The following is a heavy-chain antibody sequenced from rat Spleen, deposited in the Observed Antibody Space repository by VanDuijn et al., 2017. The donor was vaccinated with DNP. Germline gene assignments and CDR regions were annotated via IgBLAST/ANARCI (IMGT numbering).Heavy chain of an antibody. D-gene: IGHD1-11*01. CDR1: GCTFSVYY. Sequence: EVSGGGLAQPGRALNLSCPAAGCTFSVYYMAWVRQAPTKGLELVAYISYFGDNTYSGDSVKGRFTISRDNAKSTLYLQMNSLRSEDMATYYCARHGRRVFDYWGQGVMVTVSS. V-gene: IGHV5-22*01. CDR3: ARHGRRVFDY. J-gene: IGHJ2*01. CDR2: ISYFGDNT.